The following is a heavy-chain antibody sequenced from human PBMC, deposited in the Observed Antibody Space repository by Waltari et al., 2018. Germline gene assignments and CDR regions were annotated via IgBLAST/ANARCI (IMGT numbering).Heavy chain of an antibody. CDR1: GGSISSSSYY. D-gene: IGHD5-12*01. J-gene: IGHJ4*02. Sequence: QLQLQESGPGLVQPSETLSLTCTVSGGSISSSSYYWGWIRQPPGKGLEWIGSIYYSGSTYYNPSLKSRVTISVDTSKNQFSLKLSSVTAADTAVYYCARHPKGPLVAALDYWGQGTLVTVSS. V-gene: IGHV4-39*01. CDR3: ARHPKGPLVAALDY. CDR2: IYYSGST.